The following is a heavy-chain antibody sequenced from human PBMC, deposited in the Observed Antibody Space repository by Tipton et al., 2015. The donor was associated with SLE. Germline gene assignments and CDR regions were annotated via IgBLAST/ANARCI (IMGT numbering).Heavy chain of an antibody. CDR3: AGPSGWRSAFEACDS. V-gene: IGHV1-69*01. J-gene: IGHJ3*02. Sequence: QSGPEVKKPGSSVKVSCKASGGTFSSYAISWVRQAPGQGLEWMGGIIPIFGTATYAQKFQGRVTITADESTSTAYMELSSLRSEYADRYSCAGPSGWRSAFEACDSWGQGTMDTVSS. CDR2: IIPIFGTA. CDR1: GGTFSSYA. D-gene: IGHD1-26*01.